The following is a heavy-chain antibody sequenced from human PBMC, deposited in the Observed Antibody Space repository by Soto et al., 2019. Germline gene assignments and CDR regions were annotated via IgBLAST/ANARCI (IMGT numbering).Heavy chain of an antibody. CDR3: ARRRGGKDWNYEGSYYYYYYMDV. V-gene: IGHV4-39*01. D-gene: IGHD1-7*01. CDR1: GGSISSSSYY. J-gene: IGHJ6*03. CDR2: IYYSGST. Sequence: PSETLSLTCTVSGGSISSSSYYWGWIRQPPGKGLEWIGSIYYSGSTYYNPSLKSRVTISVDTSKNQFSLKLSSVTAADTAVYYCARRRGGKDWNYEGSYYYYYYMDVWGKGTTVTVSS.